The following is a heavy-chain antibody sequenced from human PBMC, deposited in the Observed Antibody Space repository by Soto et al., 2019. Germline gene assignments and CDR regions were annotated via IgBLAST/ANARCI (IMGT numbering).Heavy chain of an antibody. CDR1: GDPTSNYY. J-gene: IGHJ4*02. Sequence: SETLSLTCIISGDPTSNYYWSWIRQSPGKGLERIGYISYSGNTNYNPSLKSRVTISVDTSKQQHSLKGTSVTAADTAMYYCACRRGKRGRPIDYWGQGTRVTVYS. CDR2: ISYSGNT. V-gene: IGHV4-59*01. CDR3: ACRRGKRGRPIDY. D-gene: IGHD2-15*01.